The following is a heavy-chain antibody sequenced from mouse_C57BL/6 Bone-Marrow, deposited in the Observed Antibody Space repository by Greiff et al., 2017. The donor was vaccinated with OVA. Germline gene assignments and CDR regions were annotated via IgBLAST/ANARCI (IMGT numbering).Heavy chain of an antibody. V-gene: IGHV1-67*01. CDR3: ARGLVTKYYFDY. J-gene: IGHJ2*01. Sequence: QVHVKQSGPELVRPGVSVKISCKGSGYTFTDYAMHWVKQSHATSLEWIGVISTYYGDASYNQKFKDKATMTVDKSSSTAYMELARLTSEDSAVYYCARGLVTKYYFDYWGQGTTLTVSS. CDR1: GYTFTDYA. D-gene: IGHD2-5*01. CDR2: ISTYYGDA.